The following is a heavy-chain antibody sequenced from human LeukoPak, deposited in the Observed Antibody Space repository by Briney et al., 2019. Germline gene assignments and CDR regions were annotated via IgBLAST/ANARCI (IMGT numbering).Heavy chain of an antibody. Sequence: AGGSLRLSCAASGFTFNNYGMHWVRQAPGKGLEWVAFIRYNGNNQYYADSVEGRFTISRDNSKNTLYLQMNSLRAEDTAVYYVHYYYDSSGRAYWGQGTLVTVSS. J-gene: IGHJ4*02. CDR3: HYYYDSSGRAY. D-gene: IGHD3-22*01. CDR2: IRYNGNNQ. CDR1: GFTFNNYG. V-gene: IGHV3-30*02.